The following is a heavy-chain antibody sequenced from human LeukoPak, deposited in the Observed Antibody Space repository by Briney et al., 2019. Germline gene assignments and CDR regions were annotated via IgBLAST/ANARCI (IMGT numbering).Heavy chain of an antibody. CDR3: ARTTTVFAVDY. J-gene: IGHJ4*02. V-gene: IGHV4-34*01. CDR1: GGSFSGYY. D-gene: IGHD1-1*01. Sequence: PSETPSLTCAVHGGSFSGYYWSWIRQPPGKGLEWIGEINHSGSTNYNPSLKSRVTISVDTSKNQFSLKLSSVTAADTAVYYCARTTTVFAVDYWGQGTLVTVSS. CDR2: INHSGST.